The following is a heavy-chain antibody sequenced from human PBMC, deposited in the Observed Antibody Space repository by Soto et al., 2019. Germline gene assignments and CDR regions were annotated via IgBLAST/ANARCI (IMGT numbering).Heavy chain of an antibody. D-gene: IGHD6-13*01. CDR3: AREGYSSSWYAWGAFDI. J-gene: IGHJ3*02. CDR2: VSGSGGST. V-gene: IGHV3-23*01. Sequence: GGSLRLSCAASGFTFSSYAMSWVRQAPGKGLEWVSGVSGSGGSTYCVDSVKGRFTISRDNSKNTLYLQMNSLRAEDTAVYYCAREGYSSSWYAWGAFDIWGQGTMVTVSS. CDR1: GFTFSSYA.